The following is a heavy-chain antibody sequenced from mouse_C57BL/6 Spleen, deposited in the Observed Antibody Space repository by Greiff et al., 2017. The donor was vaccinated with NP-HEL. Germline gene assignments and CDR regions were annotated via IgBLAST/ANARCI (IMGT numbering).Heavy chain of an antibody. CDR2: LYPYNGVS. J-gene: IGHJ4*01. CDR3: ARGNDYDEVDYAMDY. V-gene: IGHV1-31*01. D-gene: IGHD2-4*01. Sequence: EVKLMASGPALVKPGASVKISCQASGYSFTGYYMHWVKPSHGTLLDCLGYLYPYNGVSSYNQKFKGKATLTVDKSSSTAYMELRSLTSEDSAVYYCARGNDYDEVDYAMDYWGQGTSVTVSS. CDR1: GYSFTGYY.